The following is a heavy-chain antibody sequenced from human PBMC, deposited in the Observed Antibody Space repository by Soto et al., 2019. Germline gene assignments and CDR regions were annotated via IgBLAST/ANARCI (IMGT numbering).Heavy chain of an antibody. CDR3: VKDESINWYSGHFRH. V-gene: IGHV3-9*01. CDR1: GFTFDDYA. CDR2: INWNSGSI. Sequence: EVQLVESGGGLVQPGRSLRLSCAASGFTFDDYAMHWVRQVPGKGLEWVSGINWNSGSIGYADSVEGRFGISRDNAKNSLHPQMNSLRAEDTAFYYCVKDESINWYSGHFRHWGQGTLVTVSS. D-gene: IGHD6-13*01. J-gene: IGHJ1*01.